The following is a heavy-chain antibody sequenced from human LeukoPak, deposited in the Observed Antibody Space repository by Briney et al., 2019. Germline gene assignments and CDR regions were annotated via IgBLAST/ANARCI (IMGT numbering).Heavy chain of an antibody. J-gene: IGHJ4*02. D-gene: IGHD3-3*01. CDR2: ISGSGVST. CDR1: GFRFSSYA. V-gene: IGHV3-23*01. CDR3: ASSYDFWSGPQGYFDY. Sequence: GGSLRLSCAASGFRFSSYAMSWVRQAPGKGLEWVSAISGSGVSTYYADSVKGRFTVSRDNAKNSLYLQMNSLRAEDTAVYYCASSYDFWSGPQGYFDYWGQGTLVTVSS.